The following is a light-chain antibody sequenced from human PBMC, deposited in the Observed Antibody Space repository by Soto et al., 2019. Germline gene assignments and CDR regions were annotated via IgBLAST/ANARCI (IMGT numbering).Light chain of an antibody. CDR3: HHYDSLPPT. CDR1: QDIVNS. CDR2: AAS. V-gene: IGKV1-33*01. Sequence: DIQMTQSPSSLSAFVGDRVTITCQASQDIVNSLNWYQQKPGKDPKLLIYAASNLEKGVPSKFSGSGSGTAFTFTISSLQPEDVATYYCHHYDSLPPTFGPGTKVDIK. J-gene: IGKJ3*01.